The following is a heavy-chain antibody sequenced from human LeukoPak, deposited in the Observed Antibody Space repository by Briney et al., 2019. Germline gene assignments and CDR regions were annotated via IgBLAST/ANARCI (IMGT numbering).Heavy chain of an antibody. D-gene: IGHD3-10*01. CDR1: GLTLSNYG. V-gene: IGHV3-23*01. Sequence: GGSLRLSCVVSGLTLSNYGRSWGRQAQGKGLEWVSGISGGGGGTYYADSVKGRFTISTDNSKTTLYLQMNSLRAEDTAVYFCAKRGIVIRAVIVIGFHKEAHSFDDWGQGTLVTVSS. CDR3: AKRGIVIRAVIVIGFHKEAHSFDD. J-gene: IGHJ4*02. CDR2: ISGGGGGT.